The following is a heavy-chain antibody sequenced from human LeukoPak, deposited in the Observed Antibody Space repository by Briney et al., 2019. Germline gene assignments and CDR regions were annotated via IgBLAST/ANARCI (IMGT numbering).Heavy chain of an antibody. D-gene: IGHD6-19*01. Sequence: GESLEISCKGSGYRFTNYWIGGVRQMPGKGLEWMGMLYPVDSGARFSPSFQGRVTMSVDRSINTAYLQWSSLRASDTAMYYCATSREVAASHAFDIWGQGTVVTVSS. V-gene: IGHV5-51*01. CDR3: ATSREVAASHAFDI. CDR1: GYRFTNYW. CDR2: LYPVDSGA. J-gene: IGHJ3*02.